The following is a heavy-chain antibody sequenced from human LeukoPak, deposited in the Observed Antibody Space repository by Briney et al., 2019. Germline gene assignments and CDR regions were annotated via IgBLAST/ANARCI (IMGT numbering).Heavy chain of an antibody. V-gene: IGHV5-51*01. CDR1: GYSFTKHW. Sequence: GESLQISCKGSGYSFTKHWIAWVRQMPGKGLKWMGIIFPGDSDTRYSPSFQGQVTISADKSISTAYLQWSSLKASDTAVYYCTRGSGSYVHWGQGTLVTVSS. J-gene: IGHJ1*01. CDR2: IFPGDSDT. D-gene: IGHD6-19*01. CDR3: TRGSGSYVH.